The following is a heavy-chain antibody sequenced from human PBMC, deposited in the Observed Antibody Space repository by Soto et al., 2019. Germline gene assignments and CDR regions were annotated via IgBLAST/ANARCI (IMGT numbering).Heavy chain of an antibody. CDR3: ARREIQGPIDY. D-gene: IGHD1-26*01. CDR2: IYYSGTT. CDR1: GYSISSSNW. V-gene: IGHV4-28*01. Sequence: QVQLQESGPGLVKPSDTLSLTCAVSGYSISSSNWWGWIRQPPGKGLEWIGYIYYSGTTYYNPSLKSXXTXSXXPSQNQFSLKLTSVTAVDTAVYYCARREIQGPIDYWGQGTLVTVSS. J-gene: IGHJ4*02.